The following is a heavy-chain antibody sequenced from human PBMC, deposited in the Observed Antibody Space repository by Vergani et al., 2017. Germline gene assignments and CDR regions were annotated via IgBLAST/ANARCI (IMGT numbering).Heavy chain of an antibody. Sequence: QLQLQESGPGLVKPSETLSLTCTVSGGSISSSSYYWGWIRQPPGKGLEWIGSIYYSGSTYYNPSLKSRVTISVDTSKNQFSLKLSSVTAADTAVYYCARDGTVTTGPHNWFDPWGQGTLVTVSS. V-gene: IGHV4-39*07. CDR1: GGSISSSSYY. CDR3: ARDGTVTTGPHNWFDP. J-gene: IGHJ5*02. CDR2: IYYSGST. D-gene: IGHD4-17*01.